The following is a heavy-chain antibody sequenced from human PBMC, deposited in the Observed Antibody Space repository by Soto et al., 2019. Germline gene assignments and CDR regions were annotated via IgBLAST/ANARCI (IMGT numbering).Heavy chain of an antibody. CDR2: IRSSSSTI. J-gene: IGHJ5*02. CDR1: GFTFSSYS. Sequence: EVQLVESGGGLVQPGGSLRLSCAASGFTFSSYSMNWVRQAPGKGLEWVSYIRSSSSTIYYADSVKGRFTISRDKAKNSLYLQMNSLRAEDTAVYYCARHPERIAEIGWFDPWGQGTLVTVSS. CDR3: ARHPERIAEIGWFDP. D-gene: IGHD6-13*01. V-gene: IGHV3-48*01.